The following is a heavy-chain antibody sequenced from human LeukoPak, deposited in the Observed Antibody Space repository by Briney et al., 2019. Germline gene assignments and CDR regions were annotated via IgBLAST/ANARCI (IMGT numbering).Heavy chain of an antibody. D-gene: IGHD2-15*01. V-gene: IGHV3-72*01. CDR3: ARRHCSGGSCYRFFDY. Sequence: RSGGSLRLSCAASGFTFSDHYMDWVRQAPGKGLEWVGRTRNKANSYTTEYAASVKGRFTISRDDSKNSLYLQMNSLKTEDTAVYYCARRHCSGGSCYRFFDYWGQGTLVTVSS. CDR2: TRNKANSYTT. CDR1: GFTFSDHY. J-gene: IGHJ4*02.